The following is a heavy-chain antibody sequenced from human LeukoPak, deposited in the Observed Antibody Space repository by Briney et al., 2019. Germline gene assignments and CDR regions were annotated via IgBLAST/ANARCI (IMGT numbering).Heavy chain of an antibody. Sequence: ASVKVSCKASGYTLTDYYMHWVRQAPGQGLEWMGWINPNSGGTNYAQKFQGRVTMTRDTSISTAYMEMSRLRSDDTAMYYCARGDRLVYYYYMDVWGKGTTVTISS. V-gene: IGHV1-2*02. CDR1: GYTLTDYY. J-gene: IGHJ6*03. D-gene: IGHD6-19*01. CDR2: INPNSGGT. CDR3: ARGDRLVYYYYMDV.